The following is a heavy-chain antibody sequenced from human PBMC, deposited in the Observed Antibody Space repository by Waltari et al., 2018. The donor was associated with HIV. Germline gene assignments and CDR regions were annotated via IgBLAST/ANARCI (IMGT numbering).Heavy chain of an antibody. J-gene: IGHJ6*02. V-gene: IGHV1-3*01. CDR1: GYTFTSYS. CDR2: INAGKGNT. CDR3: AREKNIPEKYHGMDV. Sequence: QVQLVQSGAEVKKPGASVKVSCKASGYTFTSYSMHWVRQAPGRRFEWMGWINAGKGNTKYSQKMQGRGTITRDTSASTAYMELTSLRSEDTAVYYCAREKNIPEKYHGMDVWGQGTTVTVSS.